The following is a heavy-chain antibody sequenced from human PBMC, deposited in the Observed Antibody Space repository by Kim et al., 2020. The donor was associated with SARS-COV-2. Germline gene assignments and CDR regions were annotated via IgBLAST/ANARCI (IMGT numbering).Heavy chain of an antibody. CDR3: ARARDYYGSAYFDY. J-gene: IGHJ4*02. V-gene: IGHV3-48*03. CDR2: ISSSGSTI. CDR1: GFTFSSYE. D-gene: IGHD3-10*01. Sequence: GGSLRLSCAASGFTFSSYEMNWVRQAPGKGLEWVSYISSSGSTIYYADSVKGRFTISRDNAKNSLYLQMNSLRAEDTAVYYCARARDYYGSAYFDYWGQGTLVTVSS.